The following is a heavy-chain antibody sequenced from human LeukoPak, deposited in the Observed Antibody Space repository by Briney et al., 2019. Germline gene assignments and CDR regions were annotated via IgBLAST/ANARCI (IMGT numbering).Heavy chain of an antibody. V-gene: IGHV4-59*11. D-gene: IGHD4-17*01. CDR1: GDSFSSHY. CDR3: ARDLVTVTKGFDI. J-gene: IGHJ3*02. Sequence: SETLSLTCAVSGDSFSSHYWTWIRQSPGTGLEWIGYISHIGRTNYNPSLKSRVTISIDTSKNQFSLKLRSVTAADTAVYYCARDLVTVTKGFDIWDQGTMVSVSS. CDR2: ISHIGRT.